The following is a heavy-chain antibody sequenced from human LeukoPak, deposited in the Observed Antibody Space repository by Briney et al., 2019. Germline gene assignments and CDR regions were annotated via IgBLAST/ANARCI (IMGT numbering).Heavy chain of an antibody. V-gene: IGHV4-34*01. CDR1: GGSFSGYY. CDR3: ARGGDSGGDY. Sequence: SETLSLTCAVYGGSFSGYYWSWIRQPPGKGLEWIGEINHSGSTNYNPSLKSRVTISVDTSKNQFSLKLNSVTAADRAVYYCARGGDSGGDYWGQGTLVTVSS. J-gene: IGHJ4*02. CDR2: INHSGST. D-gene: IGHD3-10*01.